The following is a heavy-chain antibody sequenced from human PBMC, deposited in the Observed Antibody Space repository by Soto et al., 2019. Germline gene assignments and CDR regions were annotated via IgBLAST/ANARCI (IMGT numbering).Heavy chain of an antibody. CDR2: IIPIFGTA. D-gene: IGHD3-16*01. CDR1: GGTFSSYA. V-gene: IGHV1-69*06. Sequence: QMQLVQSGAEVKKPGSSLKVSCKASGGTFSSYAISWVRQAPGQGLEWMGGIIPIFGTANYAQKFQGRDTINADKSTNTAYMELRSLRSEDTSVYYCASFLDRGRDGMDVWGQGTTVTVSS. CDR3: ASFLDRGRDGMDV. J-gene: IGHJ6*02.